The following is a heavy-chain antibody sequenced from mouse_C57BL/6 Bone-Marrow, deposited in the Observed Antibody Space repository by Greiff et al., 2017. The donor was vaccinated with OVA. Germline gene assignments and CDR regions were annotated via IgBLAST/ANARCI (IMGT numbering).Heavy chain of an antibody. Sequence: VQLQQPGAELVKPGASVKLSCKASGYTFTSYWMHWVKQRPGRGLEWIGRIDPNSGGTKYNEKFKSKATLTVDKPSSTAYMQLSSLTSEDSAVYYCARSGLTTVVDRAWFAYWGQGTLVTVSA. CDR3: ARSGLTTVVDRAWFAY. D-gene: IGHD1-1*01. CDR1: GYTFTSYW. CDR2: IDPNSGGT. J-gene: IGHJ3*01. V-gene: IGHV1-72*01.